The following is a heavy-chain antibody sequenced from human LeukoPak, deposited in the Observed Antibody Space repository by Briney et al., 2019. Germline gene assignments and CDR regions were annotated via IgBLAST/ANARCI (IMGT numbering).Heavy chain of an antibody. CDR1: GFTFGSYS. V-gene: IGHV3-21*01. Sequence: GGSLRLSCAASGFTFGSYSMNWVRQAPGKGLEWVSSISHGSSYIYYADSVKGRFTISRDNAENSLYLQMNSLRAEDTAVYYCASALDYGGSSFDYWGQGTLVTVSS. D-gene: IGHD4-23*01. CDR3: ASALDYGGSSFDY. CDR2: ISHGSSYI. J-gene: IGHJ4*02.